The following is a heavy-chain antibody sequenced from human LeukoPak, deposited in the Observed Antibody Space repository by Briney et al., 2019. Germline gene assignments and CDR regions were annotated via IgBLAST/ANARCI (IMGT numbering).Heavy chain of an antibody. CDR3: ARFLKNPVNRRGPANYYMDV. Sequence: ASVKVSCKASGYTFTSYGISWVRQAPGQGLEWMGWISAYNGNTNYAQKLQGRVTMTTDTSTSTAYMELSSLRSEDTAVYYCARFLKNPVNRRGPANYYMDVWGKGTTVTISS. CDR2: ISAYNGNT. J-gene: IGHJ6*03. CDR1: GYTFTSYG. D-gene: IGHD2/OR15-2a*01. V-gene: IGHV1-18*01.